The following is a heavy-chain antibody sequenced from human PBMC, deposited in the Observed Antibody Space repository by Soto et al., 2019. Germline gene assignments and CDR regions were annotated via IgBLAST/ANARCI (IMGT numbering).Heavy chain of an antibody. D-gene: IGHD2-15*01. CDR3: APHVSCSGGSCQYDAFAI. J-gene: IGHJ3*02. Sequence: EVQVLESGGGLVQPGGSLRLSCEGSGFTVSSHAMTWIRQAPGKGPEWVSTVTADGGTYYADSVKGRFAMSSDTSENTLYIQMTSLGAEDTAAYYCAPHVSCSGGSCQYDAFAIRGQGTMVTVSS. CDR1: GFTVSSHA. V-gene: IGHV3-23*01. CDR2: VTADGGT.